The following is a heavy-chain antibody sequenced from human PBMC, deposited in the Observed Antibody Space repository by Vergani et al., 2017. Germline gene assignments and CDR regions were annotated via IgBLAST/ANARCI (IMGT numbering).Heavy chain of an antibody. CDR3: ARDLSESYSSSYLDY. D-gene: IGHD6-13*01. CDR2: ISYDGSNK. Sequence: QVQLVESGGGVVQPGRSLRLSCAASGFTFSSYAMHWVRQAPGKGLEWVAVISYDGSNKYYADSVKGRFTISRDNSKNTLYLQMNSLRAEDTAVYYCARDLSESYSSSYLDYWGQGTLVTVSS. J-gene: IGHJ4*02. V-gene: IGHV3-30*04. CDR1: GFTFSSYA.